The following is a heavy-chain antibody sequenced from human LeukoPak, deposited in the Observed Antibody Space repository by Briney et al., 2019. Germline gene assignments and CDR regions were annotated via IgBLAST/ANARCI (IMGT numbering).Heavy chain of an antibody. D-gene: IGHD3-3*01. J-gene: IGHJ4*02. CDR2: INPSGGST. CDR1: GYTFTSYY. CDR3: ARDQDDFWSGYYPGDY. Sequence: ASVKVSCKASGYTFTSYYMHWVRQAPGQGLEWMGIINPSGGSTSYAQKFQGRVTMTRDTSISTAYMELSRLRSDDTAVYYCARDQDDFWSGYYPGDYWGQGTLVTVSS. V-gene: IGHV1-46*01.